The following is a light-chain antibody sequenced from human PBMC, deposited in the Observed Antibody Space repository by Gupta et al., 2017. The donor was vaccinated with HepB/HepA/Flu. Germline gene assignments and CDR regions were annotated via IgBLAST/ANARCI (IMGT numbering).Light chain of an antibody. Sequence: DIHLTQYPSFLSASVGDRVTSTCRASQVISSYLAWYEQKPGKAPKLLIYAASTGQSGVPSRFSGSGSGTEFTLTITSRQPEDFATYYCQQLNSSPRTFGGGTKVEIK. J-gene: IGKJ4*01. CDR1: QVISSY. V-gene: IGKV1-9*01. CDR2: AAS. CDR3: QQLNSSPRT.